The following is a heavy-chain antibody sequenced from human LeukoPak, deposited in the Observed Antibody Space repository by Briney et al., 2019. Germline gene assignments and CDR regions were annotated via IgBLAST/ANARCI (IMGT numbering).Heavy chain of an antibody. J-gene: IGHJ4*02. CDR2: IYPGDSDT. CDR3: ARLSDYGGNSGRIDY. V-gene: IGHV5-51*01. D-gene: IGHD4-23*01. Sequence: GESLKISCKGSGYSFTNYWIGWVRQMPGKGLEWMGIIYPGDSDTRYSPSFQGQVTISADKSISTAYLQWSSLKASDTAMYYCARLSDYGGNSGRIDYWGQGTLVTVSS. CDR1: GYSFTNYW.